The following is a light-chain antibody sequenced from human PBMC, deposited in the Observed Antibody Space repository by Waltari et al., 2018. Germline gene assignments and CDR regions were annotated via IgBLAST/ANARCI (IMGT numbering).Light chain of an antibody. CDR1: RSVRPY. CDR3: QQSYSSLRT. V-gene: IGKV1-39*01. Sequence: DLETPPTPPSRSAAAAASTTTTCRASRSVRPYFNWSQQKPGNAPKLLIYAASSLLSGVPSRFSGSGSGTDFTLTISSLQAEDFATYFCQQSYSSLRTFGQGTKVEV. CDR2: AAS. J-gene: IGKJ1*01.